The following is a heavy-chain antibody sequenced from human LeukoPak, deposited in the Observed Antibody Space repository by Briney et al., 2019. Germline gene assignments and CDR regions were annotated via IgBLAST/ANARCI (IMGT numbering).Heavy chain of an antibody. CDR2: IYHSGST. Sequence: SETLSLTCAVSGYSISSGYYWGWIRQPPGKGLEWIGTIYHSGSTYYNPSLKSRVTISVHTSKNQFSVRLSSVAAADRAVYYCARAMTTVTFWYYWGQGTLVTVSS. D-gene: IGHD4-17*01. V-gene: IGHV4-38-2*01. J-gene: IGHJ4*02. CDR1: GYSISSGYY. CDR3: ARAMTTVTFWYY.